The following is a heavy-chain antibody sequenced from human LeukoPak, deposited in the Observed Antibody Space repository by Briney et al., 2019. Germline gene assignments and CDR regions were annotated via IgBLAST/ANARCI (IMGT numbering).Heavy chain of an antibody. J-gene: IGHJ3*02. CDR2: IYYSGST. D-gene: IGHD3-10*01. Sequence: PSETLSLTCTVSGGSISSYYWSWLRQPPGKGLEWIGYIYYSGSTNYNPSLKSRVTISLDTSKNQFSLELSSLTAADTAVYYCARRVAGESRAFDIWGQGTMVTVSS. CDR1: GGSISSYY. V-gene: IGHV4-59*01. CDR3: ARRVAGESRAFDI.